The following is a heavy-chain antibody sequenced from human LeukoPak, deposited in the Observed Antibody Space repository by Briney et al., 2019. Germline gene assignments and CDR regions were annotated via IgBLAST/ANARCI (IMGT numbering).Heavy chain of an antibody. CDR2: ISYIGST. Sequence: SETLSLTCAVSTDSFSSHYWTWIRQPPGKGLEWIGYISYIGSTNYNPSLKSQVTISIDTSKNQFSLKLSSVTAADTAVYYCARDLVTVTKGFDIWGQGTMVSVSS. CDR3: ARDLVTVTKGFDI. V-gene: IGHV4-59*11. J-gene: IGHJ3*02. CDR1: TDSFSSHY. D-gene: IGHD4-17*01.